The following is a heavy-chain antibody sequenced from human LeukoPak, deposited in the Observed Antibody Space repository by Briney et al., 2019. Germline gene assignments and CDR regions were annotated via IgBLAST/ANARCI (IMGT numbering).Heavy chain of an antibody. Sequence: PSDTLSLTCTVSGGSISSYYWSWIRQPPGKGLEWIGYIYYSGSTIYNPSLKSRVTISVDTSKNQFSQKLSSVTAADTAVYYCASTDCSGSCYHETFDYWGQGTLVTVS. V-gene: IGHV4-59*07. CDR3: ASTDCSGSCYHETFDY. D-gene: IGHD2-15*01. CDR2: IYYSGST. CDR1: GGSISSYY. J-gene: IGHJ4*02.